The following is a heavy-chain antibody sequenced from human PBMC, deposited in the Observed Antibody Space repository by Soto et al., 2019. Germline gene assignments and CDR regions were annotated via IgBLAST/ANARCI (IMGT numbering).Heavy chain of an antibody. V-gene: IGHV4-34*01. CDR2: INHSGST. CDR3: ARGVVVVAATNCWFDP. D-gene: IGHD2-15*01. CDR1: GGSFSGYY. J-gene: IGHJ5*02. Sequence: QVQLQQWGAGLLKPSETLSLTCAVYGGSFSGYYWSWIRQPPGKGLEWIGEINHSGSTNYNPSLKSRVTISVDTSKNQFPLKLSSVTAADTAVYYCARGVVVVAATNCWFDPWGQGTLVTVSS.